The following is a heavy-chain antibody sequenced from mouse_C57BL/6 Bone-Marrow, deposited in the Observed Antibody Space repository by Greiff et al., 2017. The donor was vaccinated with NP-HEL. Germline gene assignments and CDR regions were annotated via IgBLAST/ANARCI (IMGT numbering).Heavy chain of an antibody. CDR1: GYTFTDYN. CDR3: ARAKSPPHYYYGSSPYWYFDV. CDR2: INPNNGGT. J-gene: IGHJ1*03. D-gene: IGHD1-1*01. Sequence: EVQLQQSGPELVKPGASVKIPCKASGYTFTDYNMDWVKQSHGKSLEWIGDINPNNGGTIYNQKFKGKATLTVDKSSSTAYMELRSLTSEDTAVYYCARAKSPPHYYYGSSPYWYFDVWGTGTTVTVSS. V-gene: IGHV1-18*01.